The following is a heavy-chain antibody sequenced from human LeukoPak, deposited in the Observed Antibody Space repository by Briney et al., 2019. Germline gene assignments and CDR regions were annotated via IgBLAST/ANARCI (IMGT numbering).Heavy chain of an antibody. D-gene: IGHD3-9*01. CDR2: ISHDGSNK. CDR3: AKSAGYPYYFDY. J-gene: IGHJ4*02. Sequence: PGGSLRLSCAASGFTFSSYGMHWVRQAPGKGLEWVAVISHDGSNKYYADSVKGRFTISRDNSKNMLYLQMNSLRAEDTAVYYCAKSAGYPYYFDYWGQGTLVTVSS. CDR1: GFTFSSYG. V-gene: IGHV3-30*18.